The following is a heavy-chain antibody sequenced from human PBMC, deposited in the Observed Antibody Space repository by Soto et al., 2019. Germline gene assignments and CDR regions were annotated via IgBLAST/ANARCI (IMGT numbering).Heavy chain of an antibody. CDR2: IKTDGTSI. CDR3: ARVSGTTFFDL. CDR1: GFTFSSYW. J-gene: IGHJ2*01. Sequence: GGSLRLSCAASGFTFSSYWMHWVRRAPGKGLVGVSRIKTDGTSIMYADSVRGRFTISRDNAKNTLYLQMNSLRAEDTAVYFCARVSGTTFFDLWGRGTLVTVSS. D-gene: IGHD3-10*01. V-gene: IGHV3-74*03.